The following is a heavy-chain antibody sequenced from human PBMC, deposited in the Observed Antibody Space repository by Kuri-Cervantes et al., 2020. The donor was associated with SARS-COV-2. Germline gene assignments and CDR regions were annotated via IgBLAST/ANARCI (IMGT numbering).Heavy chain of an antibody. Sequence: LSLTCAASGFTFSSYGMHWVRQAPGKGLEWVAFIRYDGSNKYYADSVKGRFTISRDNSKNTLYLQMNSLRAEDTAVYYCAKGDIAGPDYWGQGTLVTVSS. D-gene: IGHD5-12*01. CDR3: AKGDIAGPDY. CDR1: GFTFSSYG. J-gene: IGHJ4*02. V-gene: IGHV3-30*02. CDR2: IRYDGSNK.